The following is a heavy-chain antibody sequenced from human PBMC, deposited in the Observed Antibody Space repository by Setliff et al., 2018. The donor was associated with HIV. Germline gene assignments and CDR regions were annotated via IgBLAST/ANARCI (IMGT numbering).Heavy chain of an antibody. J-gene: IGHJ3*01. CDR2: IYHSGNT. CDR3: ARGEACGGGCHYAFEL. CDR1: GGSISSDFY. V-gene: IGHV4-38-2*02. D-gene: IGHD2-21*02. Sequence: SETLSLTCTVSGGSISSDFYWGWIRQPPGKGLEWIASIYHSGNTYYMPSLQSRVTISIDMSKNQFSLKLNSVTAADTAVYYCARGEACGGGCHYAFELWGRGTMVTVSS.